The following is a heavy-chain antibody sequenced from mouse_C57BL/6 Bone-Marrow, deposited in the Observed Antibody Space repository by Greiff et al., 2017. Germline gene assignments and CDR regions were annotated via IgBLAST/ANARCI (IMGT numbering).Heavy chain of an antibody. Sequence: QVQLQQSGAELARPGASVKLSCKASGYTFTSYGISWVKQRTGQGLEWIGEIYPRSGNTYYKEKFKGKATLTADKSSSTAYMELRSLTSEDSAVYFCAITTVVAFSKYFDYWGQGTTLTVSS. D-gene: IGHD1-1*01. V-gene: IGHV1-81*01. J-gene: IGHJ2*01. CDR3: AITTVVAFSKYFDY. CDR1: GYTFTSYG. CDR2: IYPRSGNT.